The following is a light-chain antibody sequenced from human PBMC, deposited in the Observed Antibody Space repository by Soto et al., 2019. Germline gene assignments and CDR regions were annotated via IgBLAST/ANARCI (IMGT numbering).Light chain of an antibody. V-gene: IGKV3-20*01. CDR3: QQYGSSPRT. CDR1: QSVSSN. J-gene: IGKJ1*01. CDR2: GAS. Sequence: EIVLTQSPATLSLSPGERATLSCRASQSVSSNLAWYRQKPGQAPRLLIYGASSRATGIPDRFSGSGSGTDFTLTISRLEPEDFAVYYCQQYGSSPRTFGQGTKVDIK.